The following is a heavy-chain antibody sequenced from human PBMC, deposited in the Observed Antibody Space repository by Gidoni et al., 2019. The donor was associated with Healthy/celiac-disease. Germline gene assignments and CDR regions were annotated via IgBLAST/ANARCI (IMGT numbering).Heavy chain of an antibody. J-gene: IGHJ4*02. D-gene: IGHD3-10*01. CDR2: ISSSGSTI. CDR1: GFTCRSYE. Sequence: EVQLVESGGGLVQPGGCLRFSCAASGFTCRSYEMNWVRQAPGKGLEWVSYISSSGSTIYYADSVKGRFTISRDNAKNSLYLQMNSLRAEDTGVYYCAREVLWFRESNYLNWGQGTLVTVSS. V-gene: IGHV3-48*03. CDR3: AREVLWFRESNYLN.